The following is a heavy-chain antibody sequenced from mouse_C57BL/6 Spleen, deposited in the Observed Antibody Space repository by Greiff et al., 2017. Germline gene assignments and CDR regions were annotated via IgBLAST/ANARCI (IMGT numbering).Heavy chain of an antibody. V-gene: IGHV2-5*01. D-gene: IGHD1-1*01. CDR2: IWRGGST. CDR1: GFSLPSSG. CDR3: AKNSLISYGSSSHWYFDV. Sequence: HVPLHQSLPCLLLPSPSLSLTCTVSGFSLPSSGVHWVRQSPGKGLEWLGVIWRGGSTDYNEAFMSRLSITKDNYKSQVFFKMNSLQADDTAIYYCAKNSLISYGSSSHWYFDVWGTGTTITVSS. J-gene: IGHJ1*03.